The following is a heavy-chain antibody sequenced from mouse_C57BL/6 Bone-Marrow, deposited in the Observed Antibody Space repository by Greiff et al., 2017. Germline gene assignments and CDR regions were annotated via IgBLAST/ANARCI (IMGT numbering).Heavy chain of an antibody. J-gene: IGHJ1*03. CDR1: GYTFTSYW. D-gene: IGHD2-5*01. CDR3: ARPYYSNYWYFDV. Sequence: QVQLQQPGAELVKPGASVKMSCKASGYTFTSYWITWVKQRPGQGLEWIGDIYPGSGSTNYNEKLKSKATLTVDTSSSTAYMRLSSLTSEDSAVYYCARPYYSNYWYFDVWGTGTTVTVSS. V-gene: IGHV1-55*01. CDR2: IYPGSGST.